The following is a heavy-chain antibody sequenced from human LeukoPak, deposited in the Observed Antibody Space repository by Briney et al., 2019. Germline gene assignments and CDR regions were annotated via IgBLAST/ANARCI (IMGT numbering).Heavy chain of an antibody. V-gene: IGHV3-21*01. CDR3: ARADCSSSTCYLRRSWFDP. D-gene: IGHD2-2*01. CDR2: ISTSSRYI. CDR1: GFTFNSYE. Sequence: PGGSLRLSCAASGFTFNSYEMNWVRQAPGKGLEWVSSISTSSRYIYYKDSVRGRFTISRDDAKNSLHLEMNSLRAEDTAVYYCARADCSSSTCYLRRSWFDPWGQGTLVTVSS. J-gene: IGHJ5*02.